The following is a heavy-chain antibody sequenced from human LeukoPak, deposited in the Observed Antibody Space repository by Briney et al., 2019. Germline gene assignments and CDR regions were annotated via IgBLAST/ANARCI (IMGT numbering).Heavy chain of an antibody. D-gene: IGHD2-8*01. CDR3: ARGSYYRSRGENWFDP. J-gene: IGHJ5*02. CDR2: INPNSGGT. CDR1: GYTFTGYY. V-gene: IGHV1-2*02. Sequence: ASAKVSCKASGYTFTGYYMHWVRQAPGQGLEWMGWINPNSGGTNYAQKFQGRVTMTRDTSISTAYMELSRLRSDDTAVYYCARGSYYRSRGENWFDPWGQGTLVTVSS.